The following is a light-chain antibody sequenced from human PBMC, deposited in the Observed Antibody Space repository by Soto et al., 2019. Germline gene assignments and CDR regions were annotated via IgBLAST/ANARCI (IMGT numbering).Light chain of an antibody. CDR1: QSVSNDY. CDR2: GAS. CDR3: HQYGSIPLT. J-gene: IGKJ4*01. Sequence: EIVLTQSPGTLSLSSGERATLSCRASQSVSNDYLAWYQQTPGQAPRLLIYGASNRATGIPDRFSGSGSGTDFILTISRLEPEDNAVYHCHQYGSIPLTFGGGTKVDIK. V-gene: IGKV3-20*01.